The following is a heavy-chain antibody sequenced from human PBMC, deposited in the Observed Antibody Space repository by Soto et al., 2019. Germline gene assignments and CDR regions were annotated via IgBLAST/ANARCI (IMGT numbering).Heavy chain of an antibody. V-gene: IGHV2-70*13. CDR3: ARSIRGPRRFNGMDV. Sequence: SGPTLVNPTETLTLTCTFSGFSLTSPGMCVSWIRQPPGKALEWLALIERDDDDKYYSTSLKTRLTISKDTRKNQVVLTMANMNPADTGTYYCARSIRGPRRFNGMDVWGQGTTVTVSS. D-gene: IGHD1-20*01. J-gene: IGHJ6*02. CDR1: GFSLTSPGMC. CDR2: IERDDDDK.